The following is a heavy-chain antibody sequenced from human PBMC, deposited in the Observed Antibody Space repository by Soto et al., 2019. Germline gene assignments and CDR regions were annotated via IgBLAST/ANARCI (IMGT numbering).Heavy chain of an antibody. CDR1: GGTLSSYA. D-gene: IGHD6-13*01. CDR3: ARCSSSWYWFDP. CDR2: IIPIFGTA. V-gene: IGHV1-69*13. Sequence: ASVKVSCKASGGTLSSYAISWVRQAPGQGLEWMGGIIPIFGTANYAQKFQGRVTITADESTSTAYMELSSLRSEDTAVYYCARCSSSWYWFDPWGQGTLVTVSS. J-gene: IGHJ5*02.